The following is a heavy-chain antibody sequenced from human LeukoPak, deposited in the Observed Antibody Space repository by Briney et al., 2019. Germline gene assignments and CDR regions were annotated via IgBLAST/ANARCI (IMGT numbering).Heavy chain of an antibody. D-gene: IGHD3-22*01. Sequence: ASVTVSCKASGCTFTSYNINWFRQAPGRGFEWLGFVSPHNGDTGYTQNFQGRVTMTRDTSIHTAYMELSGLRSEDTAVYYCVRHYYDYVAFDIWGQGTMVIVSS. J-gene: IGHJ3*02. V-gene: IGHV1-8*01. CDR1: GCTFTSYN. CDR2: VSPHNGDT. CDR3: VRHYYDYVAFDI.